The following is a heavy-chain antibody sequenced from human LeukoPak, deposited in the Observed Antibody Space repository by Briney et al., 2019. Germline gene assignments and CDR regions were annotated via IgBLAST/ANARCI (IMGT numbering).Heavy chain of an antibody. D-gene: IGHD5-12*01. V-gene: IGHV3-7*05. CDR2: IKEDGSER. CDR1: GFTFSTYW. Sequence: GGSLRLSCAASGFTFSTYWMSWVRQAPGKGLEWVANIKEDGSERYYVDSVKGRFTISRDNAKNSLYLQMNSLRAEDTAVYYCARGLREYSGNDYWGLGTLVTVSS. J-gene: IGHJ4*02. CDR3: ARGLREYSGNDY.